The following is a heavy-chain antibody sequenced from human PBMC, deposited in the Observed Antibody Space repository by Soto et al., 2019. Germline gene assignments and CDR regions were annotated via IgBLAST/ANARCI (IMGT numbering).Heavy chain of an antibody. Sequence: EVQLLESGGGLVQPGGSLRLSCAASGVTFSSYAMSWVRQAPGKGLEWVSAISGSGGSTYYADSVKGRFTISRDNSKNTLYLQMNSLRGEDTAVYYCAKSGTLEGQWLVPRDWFAPWGQGTLVTVSS. V-gene: IGHV3-23*01. J-gene: IGHJ5*02. CDR2: ISGSGGST. D-gene: IGHD6-19*01. CDR1: GVTFSSYA. CDR3: AKSGTLEGQWLVPRDWFAP.